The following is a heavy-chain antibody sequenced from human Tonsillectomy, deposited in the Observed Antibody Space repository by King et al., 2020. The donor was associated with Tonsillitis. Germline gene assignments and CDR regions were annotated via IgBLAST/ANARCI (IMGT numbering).Heavy chain of an antibody. CDR1: GGSISSSSYY. CDR3: ARGVGDGHNYFDY. V-gene: IGHV4-39*01. J-gene: IGHJ4*02. D-gene: IGHD5-24*01. CDR2: MYYSGST. Sequence: LQLQESGPGLVKPSETLSLTCTVSGGSISSSSYYWGWIRQPPGKGLEWIGSMYYSGSTYYNPPLKSRVTTSVDTSKNQFSLKLSAVTAAEPAVYYCARGVGDGHNYFDYWGQGTLVTVSS.